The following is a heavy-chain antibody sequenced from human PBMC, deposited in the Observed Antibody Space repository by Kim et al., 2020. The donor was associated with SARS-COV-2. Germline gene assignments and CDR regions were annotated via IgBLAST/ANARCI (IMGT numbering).Heavy chain of an antibody. V-gene: IGHV5-51*01. D-gene: IGHD3-10*01. CDR3: AGIRGRWFDP. J-gene: IGHJ5*02. CDR2: DT. Sequence: DTRYSPSFQGQVTISADKSISTAYLQWSSLKASDTAMYYCAGIRGRWFDPWGQGTLVTVSS.